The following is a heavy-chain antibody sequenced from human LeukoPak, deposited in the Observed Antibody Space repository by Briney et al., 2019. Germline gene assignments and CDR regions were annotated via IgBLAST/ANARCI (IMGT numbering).Heavy chain of an antibody. CDR3: ARERALVYYDSSGYSRDAFDI. CDR1: GGSISSGDYY. J-gene: IGHJ3*02. CDR2: LYYSGST. Sequence: SETLSLTCTVSGGSISSGDYYWSWIRQPPGTGLEGIGYLYYSGSTYYNPSLKSRVTISVDTSKNQFSLKLSSVTAADTAVYYCARERALVYYDSSGYSRDAFDIWGQGTMVTVSS. D-gene: IGHD3-22*01. V-gene: IGHV4-30-4*01.